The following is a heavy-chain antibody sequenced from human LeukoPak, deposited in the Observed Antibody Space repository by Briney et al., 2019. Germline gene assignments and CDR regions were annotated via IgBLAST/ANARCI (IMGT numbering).Heavy chain of an antibody. CDR2: ISAYNGNT. V-gene: IGHV1-18*01. D-gene: IGHD6-19*01. Sequence: GASVKVSCKASGYTFTDHYIHWVRQAPGQGLEWMGWISAYNGNTNYAQKLQGRVTMTTDTSTSTAYMELRSLRSDDTAVYYCARDHSSGWYRDLDYWGQGTLVTVSS. CDR3: ARDHSSGWYRDLDY. CDR1: GYTFTDHY. J-gene: IGHJ4*02.